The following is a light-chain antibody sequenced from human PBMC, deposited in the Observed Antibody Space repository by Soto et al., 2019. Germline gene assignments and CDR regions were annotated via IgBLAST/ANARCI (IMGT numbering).Light chain of an antibody. CDR3: QQYNNWPGT. V-gene: IGKV3-15*01. Sequence: EIVITQSPSTLSVSPGERATLSCRASQSVSSNLAWYQQKPGQAPRLLIYGASTRATGIPARFSGSGSGTEFTLTISSLQSEDFAVYYCQQYNNWPGTFGGGTKVDIK. J-gene: IGKJ4*01. CDR1: QSVSSN. CDR2: GAS.